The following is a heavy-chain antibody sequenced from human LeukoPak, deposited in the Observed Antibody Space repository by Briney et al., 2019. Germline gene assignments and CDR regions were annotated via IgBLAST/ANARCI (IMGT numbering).Heavy chain of an antibody. V-gene: IGHV4-59*08. CDR3: ARGGSKVFDY. CDR1: VGSISTYY. D-gene: IGHD2-15*01. Sequence: SETLSLTCNVSVGSISTYYWGWIRQPPGKGLEWIGYIHNSGSTNNNPSLKSRVIISVDTAKNQFALKLSSVTAADTAVYYCARGGSKVFDYWGQGSLVIVSS. CDR2: IHNSGST. J-gene: IGHJ4*02.